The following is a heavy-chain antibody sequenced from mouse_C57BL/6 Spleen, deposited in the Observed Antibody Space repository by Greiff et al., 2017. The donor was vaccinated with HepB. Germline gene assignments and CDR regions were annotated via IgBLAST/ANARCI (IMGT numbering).Heavy chain of an antibody. CDR1: GYTFTDYY. CDR3: AREGVPRDFDY. Sequence: EVKLQQSGPELVKPGASVKISCKASGYTFTDYYMNWVKQSHGKSLEWIGDINPNNGGTSYNQKFKGKATLTVDKSSSTAYMELRSLTSEDSAVYYCAREGVPRDFDYWGQGTTLTVSS. J-gene: IGHJ2*01. V-gene: IGHV1-26*01. CDR2: INPNNGGT. D-gene: IGHD2-14*01.